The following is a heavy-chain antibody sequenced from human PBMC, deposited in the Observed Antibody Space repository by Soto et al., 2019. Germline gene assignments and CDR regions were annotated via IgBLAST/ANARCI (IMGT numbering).Heavy chain of an antibody. CDR3: ARLSFSYGVDV. Sequence: PSETLSLTCAVSGGSISSANLWTWVRQPPGKGLEWIGEIYHGGSTSYNPSLKSRVTLSPDKFKNNFSLNLTSVTAEDKAVYYCARLSFSYGVDVWGQGTTVTVSS. V-gene: IGHV4-4*02. CDR2: IYHGGST. J-gene: IGHJ6*02. CDR1: GGSISSANL.